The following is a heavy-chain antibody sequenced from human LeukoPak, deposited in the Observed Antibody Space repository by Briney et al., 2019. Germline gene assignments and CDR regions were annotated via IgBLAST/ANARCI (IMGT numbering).Heavy chain of an antibody. CDR1: GFTFSNFA. V-gene: IGHV3-30-3*01. CDR3: AKDLAGYSYGYIDY. J-gene: IGHJ4*02. CDR2: ISYDGDNE. Sequence: QPGGSLRLSCAAPGFTFSNFAMHWVRQAPGKGLEWVAVISYDGDNEYYADSVKGQFTISRDNSKNTLYLQMNSLRAEDTAVYYCAKDLAGYSYGYIDYWGQGTLVTVSS. D-gene: IGHD5-18*01.